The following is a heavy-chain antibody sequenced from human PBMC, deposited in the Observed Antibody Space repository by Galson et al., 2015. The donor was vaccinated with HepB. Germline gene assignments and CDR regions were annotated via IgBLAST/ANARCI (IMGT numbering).Heavy chain of an antibody. J-gene: IGHJ6*04. CDR3: ARATIGGQDMDV. D-gene: IGHD5-12*01. CDR2: IIPIFGTA. CDR1: GGTFSGYA. V-gene: IGHV1-69*13. Sequence: SVKVSCKASGGTFSGYAISWVRQAPGQGLEWMGGIIPIFGTANYAQKFQGRVTITADESTSTAYMELSSLRSEDTAVYYCARATIGGQDMDVWGKGTTVTVSS.